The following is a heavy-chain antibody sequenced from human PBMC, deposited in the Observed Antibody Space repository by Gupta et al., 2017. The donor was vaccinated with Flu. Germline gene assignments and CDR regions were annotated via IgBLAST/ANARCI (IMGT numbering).Heavy chain of an antibody. J-gene: IGHJ4*02. D-gene: IGHD1-26*01. CDR3: AEDGHVEGAIYYFDY. V-gene: IGHV3-30-3*02. CDR1: YA. Sequence: YAMHWVRQAPGKGLEWVAVISDDGGNRFYAVSGRGRVTIYRDNSKNKVFLEMRKLRTEDTAVYYCAEDGHVEGAIYYFDYWGQGTMVTVSS. CDR2: ISDDGGNR.